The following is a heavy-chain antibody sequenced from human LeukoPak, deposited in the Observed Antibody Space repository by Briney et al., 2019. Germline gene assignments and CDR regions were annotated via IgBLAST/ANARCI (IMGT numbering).Heavy chain of an antibody. Sequence: GGSLRLSCAASGFTFSSYGMHWVRQAPGEGLEWVAVIWYDGSNKYYADSVKGRFTISRDDSKNTLYLQMNSLRAEDTAVYHCARARGITGTPYNWFDPWGQGTLVTVSS. V-gene: IGHV3-33*01. CDR2: IWYDGSNK. CDR1: GFTFSSYG. J-gene: IGHJ5*02. D-gene: IGHD1-7*01. CDR3: ARARGITGTPYNWFDP.